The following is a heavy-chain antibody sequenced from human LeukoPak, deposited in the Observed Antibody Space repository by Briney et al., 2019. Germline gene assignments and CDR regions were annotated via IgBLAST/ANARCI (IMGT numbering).Heavy chain of an antibody. D-gene: IGHD5-12*01. CDR3: ARVGYSGWNLEY. V-gene: IGHV3-7*01. Sequence: GGSLRLSCAASGFTFSYHGMHWVRQAPGKGLEWVANINQGGSVKYYVDSVKGRFTISRDDAKNSLYVQMNSLRDEDTAVYYCARVGYSGWNLEYWGQGTLVTVSS. J-gene: IGHJ4*02. CDR2: INQGGSVK. CDR1: GFTFSYHG.